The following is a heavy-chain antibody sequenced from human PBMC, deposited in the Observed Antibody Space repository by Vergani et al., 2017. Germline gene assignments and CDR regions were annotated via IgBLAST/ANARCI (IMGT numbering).Heavy chain of an antibody. D-gene: IGHD6-13*01. CDR3: AREQIAAAGTDYYYGMDV. V-gene: IGHV1-46*03. CDR1: GYTFTSYY. Sequence: QVQLVQSGAEVKKPGASVKVSCKASGYTFTSYYMHWVRQAPGQGLEWMGIINPSGGSTSYAQKFQGRVTITADKSTSTAYMELSSLRSEDTAVYYCAREQIAAAGTDYYYGMDVWGQ. CDR2: INPSGGST. J-gene: IGHJ6*02.